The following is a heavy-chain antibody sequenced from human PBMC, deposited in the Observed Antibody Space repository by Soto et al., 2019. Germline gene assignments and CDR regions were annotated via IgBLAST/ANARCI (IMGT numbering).Heavy chain of an antibody. CDR1: GTSISSTFW. J-gene: IGHJ5*02. D-gene: IGHD2-15*01. Sequence: QVQLRESGPGMVRPSGTLSLTCAVSGTSISSTFWWTWVRQPPGKGLEWIGEVYHSGSTKYNPSLKTRVTISVDKSKNQFSLELRAVTAADTAVYYCATLPPRIVVVKTEIPTWGQGTLFTVSS. V-gene: IGHV4-4*02. CDR3: ATLPPRIVVVKTEIPT. CDR2: VYHSGST.